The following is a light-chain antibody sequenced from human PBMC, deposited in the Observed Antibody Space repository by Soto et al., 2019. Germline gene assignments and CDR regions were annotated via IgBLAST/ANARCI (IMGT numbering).Light chain of an antibody. Sequence: ETRITPSPSTQSASPGERATLSRRASQSVSTNLAWYQQKPGQAPRLLIFGASTRATGIPARFSGSGSGTEFTLTISRLQSEDFAVYQCQQYNTWPLTFGQGTKVDIK. CDR2: GAS. CDR1: QSVSTN. CDR3: QQYNTWPLT. J-gene: IGKJ1*01. V-gene: IGKV3-15*01.